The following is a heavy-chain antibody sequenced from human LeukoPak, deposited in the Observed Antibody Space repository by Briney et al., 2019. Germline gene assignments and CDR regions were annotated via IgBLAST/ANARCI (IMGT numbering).Heavy chain of an antibody. V-gene: IGHV3-74*01. Sequence: PGGSLRLSCAASGFAFSRYWMHWVRQAPGKGLVWVSRINSDGIRTSYADSVKGRFTVSRDNAKSTLYVHINSLRAEDTAVHFCAREVLCGGGSCNTDSFDMWGQGTMVTVSS. CDR2: INSDGIRT. D-gene: IGHD2-15*01. CDR3: AREVLCGGGSCNTDSFDM. J-gene: IGHJ3*02. CDR1: GFAFSRYW.